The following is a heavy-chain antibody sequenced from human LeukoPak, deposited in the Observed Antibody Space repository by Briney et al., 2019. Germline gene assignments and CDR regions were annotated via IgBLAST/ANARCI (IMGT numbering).Heavy chain of an antibody. CDR3: AIEPRYYDSSGYPDY. D-gene: IGHD3-22*01. Sequence: ASVKVSCKASGYTFTSYGISWVRQAPGQGLEWMGWISAYNGNTNYAQKLQGRVTMTTDTSTSTAYMELRSLRSDDTAVYYCAIEPRYYDSSGYPDYWGQGTLVTVSS. V-gene: IGHV1-18*01. CDR2: ISAYNGNT. CDR1: GYTFTSYG. J-gene: IGHJ4*02.